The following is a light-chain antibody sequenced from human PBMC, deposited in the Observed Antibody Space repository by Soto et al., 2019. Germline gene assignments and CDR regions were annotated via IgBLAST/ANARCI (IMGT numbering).Light chain of an antibody. CDR3: SSYTSGSTVV. Sequence: QSALTQPASVSGSPGQSITISCTGTSSDVGDYDYVSWYQQHPGKVPKLMIYDVSDRPSGVSNRFSGSKSGNTASLTISGLQAEDEADYYCSSYTSGSTVVFGGGTKVTVL. CDR1: SSDVGDYDY. J-gene: IGLJ3*02. V-gene: IGLV2-14*03. CDR2: DVS.